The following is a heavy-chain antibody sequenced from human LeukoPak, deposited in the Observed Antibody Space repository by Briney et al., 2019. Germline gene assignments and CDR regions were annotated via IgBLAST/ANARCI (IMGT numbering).Heavy chain of an antibody. D-gene: IGHD1-1*01. CDR1: GDSVSSNSAG. J-gene: IGHJ4*02. V-gene: IGHV6-1*01. CDR2: TYYRSKWYN. CDR3: ARGYWNDFDY. Sequence: SQTLSLTCAISGDSVSSNSAGWNWIRQSPSRGLEWLGRTYYRSKWYNDYALSVKGRMTINSDTSKNQFSLQLNSVTPEDTAVYYCARGYWNDFDYWGQGTLVTVFS.